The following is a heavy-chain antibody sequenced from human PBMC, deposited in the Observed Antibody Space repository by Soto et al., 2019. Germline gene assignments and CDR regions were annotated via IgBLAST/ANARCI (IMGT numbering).Heavy chain of an antibody. Sequence: SETLSLTCTVSGGSISSSSYYWCWIRHPPGKGLEWIGSIYYSGSTYYNPSLKSRVTISVDTSKNQFSLKLSSVTAADTAVYYCARIKGDMITLKPRTADYYYYGMDVWGQGTTVTVSS. J-gene: IGHJ6*02. D-gene: IGHD3-16*01. CDR3: ARIKGDMITLKPRTADYYYYGMDV. V-gene: IGHV4-39*01. CDR1: GGSISSSSYY. CDR2: IYYSGST.